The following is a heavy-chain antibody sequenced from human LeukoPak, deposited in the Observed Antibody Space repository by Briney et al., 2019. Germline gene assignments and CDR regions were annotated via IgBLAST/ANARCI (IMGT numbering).Heavy chain of an antibody. D-gene: IGHD2/OR15-2a*01. CDR1: GFTFDDFA. CDR2: ISWNSGSK. CDR3: AKDRTRGFSYYYGMDV. J-gene: IGHJ6*02. V-gene: IGHV3-9*01. Sequence: GRSLRLSCVASGFTFDDFAMHWVRQAPGKGLEWVSGISWNSGSKGYADSVKGRFTISRDNAENSLSLQMNSLRPEDTALYYCAKDRTRGFSYYYGMDVWGQGTTVTVSS.